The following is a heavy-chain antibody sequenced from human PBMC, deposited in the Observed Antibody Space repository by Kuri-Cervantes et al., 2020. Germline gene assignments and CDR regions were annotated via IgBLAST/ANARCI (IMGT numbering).Heavy chain of an antibody. Sequence: ESLKLYCSTSGFTFSSYSMNWVRQAPGKGLELVSYISSSSSTIYYADSVKGRFTISRDNAKNSLYLQMNSLRAEDTAVYYWARDGEGGYYSYDAFDIWGQGTMVTVSS. D-gene: IGHD3-22*01. CDR2: ISSSSSTI. CDR1: GFTFSSYS. V-gene: IGHV3-48*01. CDR3: ARDGEGGYYSYDAFDI. J-gene: IGHJ3*02.